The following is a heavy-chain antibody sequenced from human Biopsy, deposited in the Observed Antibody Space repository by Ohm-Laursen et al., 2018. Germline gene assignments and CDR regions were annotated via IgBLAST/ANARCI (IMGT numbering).Heavy chain of an antibody. Sequence: PSDTLSLTRTVSGDSVTKYYWSWIRQPPGKGLEWIGHIYYSVMTNYNPSLQSRVSISVDTSRNQVSLTLSSVTAADTAVYYCARDSGILNYGNFKYYHYYGMDVWGQGTKVTVSS. CDR1: GDSVTKYY. CDR2: IYYSVMT. J-gene: IGHJ6*02. CDR3: ARDSGILNYGNFKYYHYYGMDV. D-gene: IGHD4-11*01. V-gene: IGHV4-59*02.